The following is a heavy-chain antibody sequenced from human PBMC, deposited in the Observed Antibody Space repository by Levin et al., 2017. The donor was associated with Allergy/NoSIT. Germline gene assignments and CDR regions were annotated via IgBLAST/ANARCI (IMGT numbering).Heavy chain of an antibody. CDR1: GFTFSSYW. CDR2: INSDGSSR. V-gene: IGHV3-74*01. D-gene: IGHD6-13*01. CDR3: ARVGPRYSSPIDY. J-gene: IGHJ4*02. Sequence: ASVKVSCAASGFTFSSYWMHWVRQAPGKGLVWVSRINSDGSSRSYADSVKGRFTISRDNAKNTLYLQMNSLRAEDTAVYYCARVGPRYSSPIDYWGQGTLVTVSS.